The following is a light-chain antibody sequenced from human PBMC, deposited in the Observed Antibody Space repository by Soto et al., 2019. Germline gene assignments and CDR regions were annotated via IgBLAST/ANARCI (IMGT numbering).Light chain of an antibody. Sequence: EIVMTQSPATLSVSPGERATLSCRASQSVSSNLAWYQQKPGQAPRLLIYGSSTRATGIPARFSGSGSGTEFTLTISSLQSEDFAVYYCQQYSNWRSFGQGTKVDMK. CDR1: QSVSSN. V-gene: IGKV3D-15*01. CDR2: GSS. J-gene: IGKJ1*01. CDR3: QQYSNWRS.